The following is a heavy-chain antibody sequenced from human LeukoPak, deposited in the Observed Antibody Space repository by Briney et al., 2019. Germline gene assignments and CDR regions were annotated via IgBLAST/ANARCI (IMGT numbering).Heavy chain of an antibody. J-gene: IGHJ4*02. CDR3: AREYYDSSGLTPDY. CDR2: INPNSGVT. V-gene: IGHV1-2*02. CDR1: GYAFTGYY. Sequence: ASVKVSCKAYGYAFTGYYMHWVRQAPGQGLEWMGWINPNSGVTNYAQKFQGRVTITRDTSISTAYMEVSRLGSDDTAVYYCAREYYDSSGLTPDYWGQGTLVTVSS. D-gene: IGHD3-22*01.